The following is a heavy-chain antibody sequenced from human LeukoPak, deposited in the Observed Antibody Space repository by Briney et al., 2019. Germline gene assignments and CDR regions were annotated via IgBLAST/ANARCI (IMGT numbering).Heavy chain of an antibody. CDR3: ARGTGVVPAAGAFDI. CDR2: IYYSGST. Sequence: PSETLSLTCTVSGGSISSYYWSWIRQPPGKGLEWIGYIYYSGSTNYNPSLKSRVTISVDTSKNQFSLKLSSVTAADTAVYYCARGTGVVPAAGAFDIWGQGTMVTVSS. V-gene: IGHV4-59*01. CDR1: GGSISSYY. J-gene: IGHJ3*02. D-gene: IGHD2-2*01.